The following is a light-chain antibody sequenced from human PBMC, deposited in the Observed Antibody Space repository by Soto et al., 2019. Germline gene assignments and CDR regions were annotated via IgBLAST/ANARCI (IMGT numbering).Light chain of an antibody. J-gene: IGKJ5*01. Sequence: DIQMTQSPSSLSASVGDRVTITCRASESIARHLNWYQQKPGKAPKLLIYAASSLQNGVPSRFRGGGSGTYFTLTINNLQPEDFATFNCQQTYSTLSITFGQGTRLEIK. V-gene: IGKV1-39*01. CDR2: AAS. CDR1: ESIARH. CDR3: QQTYSTLSIT.